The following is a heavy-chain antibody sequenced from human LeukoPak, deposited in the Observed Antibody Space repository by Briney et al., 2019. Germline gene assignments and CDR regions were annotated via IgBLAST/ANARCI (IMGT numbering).Heavy chain of an antibody. D-gene: IGHD3-22*01. J-gene: IGHJ3*01. CDR3: ARGPNGYYDL. V-gene: IGHV1-69*04. CDR1: GGSFSIYA. Sequence: VASVTVSCTASGGSFSIYAFSWVRQAPGQGLEWMGRIVPILGTTNYAQRFQDRVTITADKSTSTVYMELSSLRFDDTAVYYCARGPNGYYDLWGQGTMVTVSS. CDR2: IVPILGTT.